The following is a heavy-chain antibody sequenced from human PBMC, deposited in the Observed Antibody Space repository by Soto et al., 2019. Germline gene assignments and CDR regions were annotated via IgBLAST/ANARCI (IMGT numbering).Heavy chain of an antibody. J-gene: IGHJ4*02. V-gene: IGHV3-7*01. CDR1: GFTFSSYW. D-gene: IGHD6-19*01. CDR2: IKHDGSEK. Sequence: PGGSLRLSCAASGFTFSSYWMSWVRQAPGKGLEWVANIKHDGSEKYYVDSVKGRFTISRDNSKNTLYLQMNSLRAEDTAVYYCARDSIAVAGHTNFFDYWGQGTLVTVSS. CDR3: ARDSIAVAGHTNFFDY.